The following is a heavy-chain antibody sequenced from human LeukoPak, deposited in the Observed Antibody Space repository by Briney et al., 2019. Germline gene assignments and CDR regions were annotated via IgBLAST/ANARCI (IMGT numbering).Heavy chain of an antibody. CDR1: GYTFTSYY. D-gene: IGHD5-12*01. Sequence: GASVKVSCKASGYTFTSYYMHWVRQAPGQGLEWMGWISAYNGNTNYAQKLQGRVTMTTDTSTSTAYMELRSLRSDDTAVYYCARDLAGEWLPHKGLGYWGQGTLVTVSS. V-gene: IGHV1-18*04. J-gene: IGHJ4*02. CDR3: ARDLAGEWLPHKGLGY. CDR2: ISAYNGNT.